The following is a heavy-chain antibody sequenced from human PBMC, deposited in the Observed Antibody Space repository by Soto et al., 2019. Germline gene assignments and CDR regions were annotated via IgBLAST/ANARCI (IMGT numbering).Heavy chain of an antibody. J-gene: IGHJ6*03. CDR2: INHSGST. V-gene: IGHV4-34*01. Sequence: SETLSLTCAVYGGSFSGYYWSWIRQPPGKGLEWIGEINHSGSTNYNPSLKSRVTISVDTSKNQFSLKLSSVTAADTAVYYCARGRVLWFGELSRYYYYYYMDVWGKGTTVT. D-gene: IGHD3-10*01. CDR3: ARGRVLWFGELSRYYYYYYMDV. CDR1: GGSFSGYY.